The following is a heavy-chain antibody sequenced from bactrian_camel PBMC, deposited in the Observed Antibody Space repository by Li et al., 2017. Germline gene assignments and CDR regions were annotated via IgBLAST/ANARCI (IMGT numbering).Heavy chain of an antibody. CDR3: AADDLETYCHGGYCSCWPRGTLEYKY. V-gene: IGHV3S53*01. D-gene: IGHD2*01. Sequence: VQLVESGGALVQPGGSLRLSCVVRDYTYSSYCMGWFRQVPGKERERVATIDSGGRISYAGAVAGRFTISKDNAKNTLYLQMNSLKPEDTAIYYCAADDLETYCHGGYCSCWPRGTLEYKYRGQGTQVTVSS. CDR1: DYTYSSYC. CDR2: IDSGGRI. J-gene: IGHJ4*01.